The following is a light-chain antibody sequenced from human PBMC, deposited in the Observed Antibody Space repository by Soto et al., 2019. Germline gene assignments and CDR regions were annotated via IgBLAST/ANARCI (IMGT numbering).Light chain of an antibody. Sequence: EIVLTQSPGTLSVSPGEKATLSCRASQSVSTNQLAWYQYKRGQAPKLVFHSATTRANAFPSRFSASGSGTDFTLTMSRLQPEDFARYYCQNYGILPWTFGQGTKVDIK. J-gene: IGKJ1*01. CDR2: SAT. CDR3: QNYGILPWT. CDR1: QSVSTNQ. V-gene: IGKV3-20*01.